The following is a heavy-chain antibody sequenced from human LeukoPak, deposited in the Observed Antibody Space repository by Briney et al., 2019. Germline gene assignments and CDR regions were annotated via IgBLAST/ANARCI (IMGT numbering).Heavy chain of an antibody. V-gene: IGHV1-8*03. Sequence: ASVKVSCKASGYSFTDYNINWVRQATGQGLEWMGWMNPKSGTTGYAQKFQGGVTITRNTSTNTSYLEVNNLKSADTAVYYCARAEGDSTWFGWFDAWGQGTLVTVS. J-gene: IGHJ5*02. CDR2: MNPKSGTT. CDR1: GYSFTDYN. D-gene: IGHD3-10*01. CDR3: ARAEGDSTWFGWFDA.